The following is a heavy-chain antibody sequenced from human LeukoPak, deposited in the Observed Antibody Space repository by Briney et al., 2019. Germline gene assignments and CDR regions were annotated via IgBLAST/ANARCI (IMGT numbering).Heavy chain of an antibody. D-gene: IGHD3-16*01. J-gene: IGHJ4*02. V-gene: IGHV3-23*01. CDR1: GFTFSSYA. CDR2: ISGSGGST. CDR3: AKDLRHRMITFGGVSYFDY. Sequence: GGSLRLSCAASGFTFSSYAMSWVRQAPGKGLEWVSAISGSGGSTYYADSVKGRFTISRDNSKNTLYLQMNSLRAEDTAVYYCAKDLRHRMITFGGVSYFDYWGQGTLVTVSS.